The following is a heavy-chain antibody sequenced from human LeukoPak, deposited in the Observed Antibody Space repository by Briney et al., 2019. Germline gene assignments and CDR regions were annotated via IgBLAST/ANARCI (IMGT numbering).Heavy chain of an antibody. J-gene: IGHJ6*03. V-gene: IGHV4-61*02. D-gene: IGHD3-10*01. Sequence: SETLSLTCTVSGGSISSGGYYWSWIRQPAGKGLEWIGRMYTSGNTNYNPSLKSRATISVDTSKNQFSLELSSVTAADTAVYYCATLPFGELQGGYYMDVWGKGTTVTISS. CDR1: GGSISSGGYY. CDR3: ATLPFGELQGGYYMDV. CDR2: MYTSGNT.